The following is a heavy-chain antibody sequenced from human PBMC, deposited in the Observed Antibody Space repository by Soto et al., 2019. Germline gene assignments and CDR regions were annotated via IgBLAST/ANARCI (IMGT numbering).Heavy chain of an antibody. D-gene: IGHD3-16*02. Sequence: QVQLQQWGAGLLKPSETLSLTCAVYGGSFSGYYWSWIRQPPGKGLEWIGEINHSGSTNYNPSLKSRVTISVDPSKNQWSLKLRSVTAAGSAVYYCARGLVLNDYVWGSYRLNYYYYMDVWGKGTTVTVSS. V-gene: IGHV4-34*01. CDR2: INHSGST. CDR1: GGSFSGYY. CDR3: ARGLVLNDYVWGSYRLNYYYYMDV. J-gene: IGHJ6*03.